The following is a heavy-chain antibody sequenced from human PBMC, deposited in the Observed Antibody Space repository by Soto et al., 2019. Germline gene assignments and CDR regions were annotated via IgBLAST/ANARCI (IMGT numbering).Heavy chain of an antibody. CDR1: GFTFSSYG. D-gene: IGHD5-12*01. CDR2: ISYDGSNK. V-gene: IGHV3-30*18. J-gene: IGHJ4*02. Sequence: QVQLVESGGGVVQPGRSLRLSCAASGFTFSSYGMHWVRQAPGKGLEWVAVISYDGSNKYYADSVKGRFTISRDNSKTTLYLQMNSLRAEDTAVYYCAKDTVNPQSGYDPAADYWGQGTLVTVSS. CDR3: AKDTVNPQSGYDPAADY.